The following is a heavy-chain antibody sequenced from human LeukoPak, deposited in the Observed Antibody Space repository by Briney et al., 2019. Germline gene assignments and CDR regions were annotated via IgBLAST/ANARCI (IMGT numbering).Heavy chain of an antibody. CDR3: AKHSSSDMYNWFDP. CDR1: GFTFSSYW. Sequence: GGSLRLSCAASGFTFSSYWMHWVRQAPGKGLVWVSRINSDGSSTSYADSVKGRLTISRDNAKNTLYLQMNSLRAEDTAVYYCAKHSSSDMYNWFDPWGQGTLVTVSS. V-gene: IGHV3-74*01. CDR2: INSDGSST. J-gene: IGHJ5*02. D-gene: IGHD6-6*01.